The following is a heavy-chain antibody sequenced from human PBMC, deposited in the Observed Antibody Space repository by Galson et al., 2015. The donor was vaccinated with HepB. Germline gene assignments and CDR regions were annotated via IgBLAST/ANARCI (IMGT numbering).Heavy chain of an antibody. Sequence: SVKVSCKASGYSFSNYGLSWIRQAPGPGLEWMGWFSGYDGSTNYAQKFQGRVPMTADASTGTAYLELRNLRSDDTAVYYCASDSRLELRLNNYFSYGMDVWGQGSAVTVSS. D-gene: IGHD1-1*01. CDR1: GYSFSNYG. V-gene: IGHV1-18*01. CDR3: ASDSRLELRLNNYFSYGMDV. CDR2: FSGYDGST. J-gene: IGHJ6*02.